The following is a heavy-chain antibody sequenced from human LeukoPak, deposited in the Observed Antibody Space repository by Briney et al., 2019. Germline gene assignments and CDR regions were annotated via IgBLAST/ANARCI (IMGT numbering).Heavy chain of an antibody. Sequence: VASVKVSCKASGYTFSGYYVHWMRQAPGQGLGWMGHINPNTGGTDYPQKFQGRVTMTRDTSISTAYMELSSLRSDDTAIYYCASVIIGAPGNHFDYWGQGTLVTVSS. CDR1: GYTFSGYY. V-gene: IGHV1-2*06. D-gene: IGHD6-13*01. CDR2: INPNTGGT. J-gene: IGHJ4*02. CDR3: ASVIIGAPGNHFDY.